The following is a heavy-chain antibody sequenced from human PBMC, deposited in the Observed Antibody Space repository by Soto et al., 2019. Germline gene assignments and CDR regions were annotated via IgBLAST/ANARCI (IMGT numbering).Heavy chain of an antibody. V-gene: IGHV3-48*03. CDR1: GFTFSSYE. Sequence: LRLSCAASGFTFSSYEMNWVRQAPGKGLEWVSYISSSGSTMYYADSVKGRFTISRDNAKNSLYLQMNSLRAEDTAVYYCARLGVLGRILTTVTTGGMDVWGQGTTVTVS. J-gene: IGHJ6*02. CDR3: ARLGVLGRILTTVTTGGMDV. CDR2: ISSSGSTM. D-gene: IGHD4-4*01.